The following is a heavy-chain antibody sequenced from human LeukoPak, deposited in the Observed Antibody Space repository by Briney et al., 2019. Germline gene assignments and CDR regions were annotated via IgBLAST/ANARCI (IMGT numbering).Heavy chain of an antibody. D-gene: IGHD4-11*01. CDR3: ARSVINYYYYMDV. CDR2: INPNSGGT. CDR1: GYTFTGYY. J-gene: IGHJ6*03. V-gene: IGHV1-2*02. Sequence: GASVKVSCKASGYTFTGYYMHWVRQAPGQGLEWMGWINPNSGGTNYTQKFQGRVTMTRDMSTSTVYMELSSLRSEDTAVYYCARSVINYYYYMDVWGKGTTVTVSS.